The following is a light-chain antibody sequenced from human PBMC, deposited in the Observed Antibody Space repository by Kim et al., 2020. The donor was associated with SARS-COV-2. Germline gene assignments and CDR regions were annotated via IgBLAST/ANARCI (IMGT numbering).Light chain of an antibody. CDR1: SSNIGSNT. CDR3: AAWDDSLNGPE. CDR2: SNN. J-gene: IGLJ2*01. V-gene: IGLV1-44*01. Sequence: QSVLTQPPSASGTPGQRVTISCSGSSSNIGSNTVNWYQQLPGTAPKLLIYSNNQRPSGVPDRFSGSESGTSASLAISGLQSEDEADYYCAAWDDSLNGPEFGGGTQLTVL.